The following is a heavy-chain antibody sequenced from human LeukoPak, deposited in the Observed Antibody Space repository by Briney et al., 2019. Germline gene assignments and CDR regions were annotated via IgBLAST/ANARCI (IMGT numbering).Heavy chain of an antibody. D-gene: IGHD6-13*01. J-gene: IGHJ4*02. V-gene: IGHV4-4*07. CDR1: GGSISYFY. CDR2: IYTSGST. Sequence: SETLSLTCTVSGGSISYFYWSWIRQPAGKGLEWIGRIYTSGSTNYNPSLKSRVTMSVDTSKKQFSLKLSSVTAADTAVYYCAREGSSSWYFDYWGQGTLVTVSS. CDR3: AREGSSSWYFDY.